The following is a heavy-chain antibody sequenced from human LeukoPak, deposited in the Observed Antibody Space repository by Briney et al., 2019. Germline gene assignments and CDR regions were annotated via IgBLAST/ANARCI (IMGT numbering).Heavy chain of an antibody. V-gene: IGHV3-11*01. CDR3: ARDYYYDSSGYFEGY. CDR2: ISSSGSTI. D-gene: IGHD3-22*01. J-gene: IGHJ4*02. Sequence: GGSLRLSCAASGFTFSDYYMSWIRQAAGKGLEWVSYISSSGSTIYHADSVKGRFTISRDNAKNSLYLQMNSLRAEDTAVYYCARDYYYDSSGYFEGYWGQGTLVTVSS. CDR1: GFTFSDYY.